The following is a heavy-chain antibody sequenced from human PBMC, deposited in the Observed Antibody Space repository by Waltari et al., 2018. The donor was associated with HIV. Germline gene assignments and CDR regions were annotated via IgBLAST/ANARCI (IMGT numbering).Heavy chain of an antibody. J-gene: IGHJ4*02. V-gene: IGHV4-59*01. D-gene: IGHD3-3*01. Sequence: QVQLQESGPGLVKPSETLSLTCTVSGGSFSHYYWSWIRQPPGKGLEWIAYISHRGSTNYNPSLRSRVTISLDTSKNQFSLKLSSVTAADTAVYYCARSPIFGVVPQSVDYWGQGTLVTVSS. CDR2: ISHRGST. CDR3: ARSPIFGVVPQSVDY. CDR1: GGSFSHYY.